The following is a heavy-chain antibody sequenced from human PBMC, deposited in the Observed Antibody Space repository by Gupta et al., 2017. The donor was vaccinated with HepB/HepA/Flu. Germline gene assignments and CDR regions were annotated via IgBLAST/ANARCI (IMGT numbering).Heavy chain of an antibody. V-gene: IGHV3-7*01. J-gene: IGHJ6*02. Sequence: VQLVESGGGLVQPGGSLRLSCAASGFTFTNYWMSWVRQAPGKGLEGVANIKQDGTEQYSLDSVRGRFTVSRDNAKNSVYLHVNSLRVEDTAVYYCARLELANYFYGMDVWGQGTTVTVSS. CDR1: GFTFTNYW. D-gene: IGHD1-7*01. CDR2: IKQDGTEQ. CDR3: ARLELANYFYGMDV.